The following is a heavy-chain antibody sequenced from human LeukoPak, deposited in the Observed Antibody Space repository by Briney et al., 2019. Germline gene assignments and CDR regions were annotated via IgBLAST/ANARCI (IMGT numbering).Heavy chain of an antibody. CDR1: GFTFSDYY. Sequence: GGSLRLSCAASGFTFSDYYMSWIRQAPGKGLEWVSYISSSGSTIYYADSVKGRFTISRDNAKNSLYLQMNSLRAEDTAVYYCAPGGHRASIAVAGRGDYWGQGALVTVSS. V-gene: IGHV3-11*01. J-gene: IGHJ4*02. CDR2: ISSSGSTI. D-gene: IGHD6-19*01. CDR3: APGGHRASIAVAGRGDY.